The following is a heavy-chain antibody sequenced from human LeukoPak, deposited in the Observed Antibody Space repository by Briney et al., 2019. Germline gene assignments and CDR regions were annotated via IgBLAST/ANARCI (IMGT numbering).Heavy chain of an antibody. CDR1: GGSISTYY. D-gene: IGHD6-13*01. Sequence: SETLSLTCTVSGGSISTYYWNWIRQPPGKGLEWIGYIYYSGSTNYNPSLKSRVTISVDTSKNQFSLKLTSVPAADTAVYYCARSGGYSSSWSLWGQGTLVTVSS. J-gene: IGHJ4*02. CDR2: IYYSGST. V-gene: IGHV4-59*01. CDR3: ARSGGYSSSWSL.